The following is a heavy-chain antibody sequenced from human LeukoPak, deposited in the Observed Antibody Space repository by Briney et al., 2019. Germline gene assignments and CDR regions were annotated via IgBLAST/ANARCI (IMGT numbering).Heavy chain of an antibody. V-gene: IGHV1-69*04. CDR1: GGTFSSYA. CDR3: AREINYDSGV. Sequence: SVKVSCKASGGTFSSYAISWVRQAPGQGLEWMGRIIPILGIANYAQKFQGRVTITADKSTSTAYMELSSLRSEDTAVHYCAREINYDSGVWGQGTLVTVSS. J-gene: IGHJ4*02. D-gene: IGHD3-22*01. CDR2: IIPILGIA.